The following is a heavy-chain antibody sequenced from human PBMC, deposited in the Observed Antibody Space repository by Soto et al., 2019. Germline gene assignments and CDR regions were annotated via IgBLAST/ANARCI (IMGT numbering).Heavy chain of an antibody. CDR3: ARARRIAAAGTGSGNWFDP. CDR2: INHSGST. CDR1: GGSISSYY. D-gene: IGHD6-13*01. J-gene: IGHJ5*02. Sequence: PSETLSLTCTVSGGSISSYYWSWIRQPPGKGLEWIGEINHSGSTNYNPSLKSRVTISVDTSKNQFSLKLSSVTAADTAVYYCARARRIAAAGTGSGNWFDPWGQGTLVTVS. V-gene: IGHV4-34*01.